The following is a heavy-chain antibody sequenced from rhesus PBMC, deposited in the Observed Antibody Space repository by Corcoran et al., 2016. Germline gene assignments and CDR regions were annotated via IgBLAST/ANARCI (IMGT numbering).Heavy chain of an antibody. CDR1: GGSISSTY. J-gene: IGHJ4*01. Sequence: QLQLQESGSGLVKPSETLSVTCAVSGGSISSTYWSWIRQSPGKGLEWIGGIYGGGGSTEYNPAPKSRVTISEDTSKSQFSLQLGSVTAADTAVYYCARFFYDSGYYLIDYWGQGVLVTVSS. V-gene: IGHV4-160*01. CDR2: IYGGGGST. CDR3: ARFFYDSGYYLIDY. D-gene: IGHD3-28*01.